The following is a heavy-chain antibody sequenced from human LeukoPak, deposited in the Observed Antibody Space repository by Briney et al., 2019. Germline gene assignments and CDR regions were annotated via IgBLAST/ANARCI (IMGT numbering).Heavy chain of an antibody. D-gene: IGHD6-13*01. CDR1: GGSISSYY. CDR2: IYYSGST. J-gene: IGHJ5*02. CDR3: ARGRRVGNRIAAAGIGWFDP. V-gene: IGHV4-59*01. Sequence: SKTLSLTCTVSGGSISSYYWSWIRQPPGKGLELIGYIYYSGSTNYNPSLKSRVTISVDTSKNQFSLKLSSVTAADTAVYYCARGRRVGNRIAAAGIGWFDPWGQGTLVTVSS.